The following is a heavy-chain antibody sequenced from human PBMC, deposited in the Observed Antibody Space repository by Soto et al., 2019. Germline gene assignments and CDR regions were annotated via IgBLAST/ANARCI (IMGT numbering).Heavy chain of an antibody. CDR1: GGSFSGYY. Sequence: SETLSLTCAVYGGSFSGYYWSWIRQPPGKGLEWIGEINHSGSTNYNPSLKSRVTISVDTSKNQFSLKLSSVTAADTAVYYCARGGRMVRGARYYYYYMDVWAKGTTVTVSS. V-gene: IGHV4-34*01. CDR3: ARGGRMVRGARYYYYYMDV. J-gene: IGHJ6*03. CDR2: INHSGST. D-gene: IGHD3-10*01.